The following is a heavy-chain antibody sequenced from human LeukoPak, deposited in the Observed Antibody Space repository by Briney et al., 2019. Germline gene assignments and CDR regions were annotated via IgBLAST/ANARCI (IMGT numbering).Heavy chain of an antibody. CDR1: GGSFSVYY. Sequence: SSETLPLTCAVYGGSFSVYYWSWIRPPPGKGLEWIGEINHSGSTNYNPSLKSRVTISVDTFKNQFSLKLSSVSAADTAVYYCAREDGTHNWFDPWGQGTLVTVSS. V-gene: IGHV4-34*01. CDR2: INHSGST. D-gene: IGHD1-1*01. CDR3: AREDGTHNWFDP. J-gene: IGHJ5*02.